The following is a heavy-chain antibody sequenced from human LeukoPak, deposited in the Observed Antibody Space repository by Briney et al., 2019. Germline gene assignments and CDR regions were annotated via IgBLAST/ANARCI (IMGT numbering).Heavy chain of an antibody. J-gene: IGHJ4*02. D-gene: IGHD6-13*01. V-gene: IGHV7-4-1*02. CDR2: INTNTGNP. CDR1: GYTFTSYA. CDR3: ARGPRIAAAVPIPDY. Sequence: ASVKVSCKASGYTFTSYAMNWVRRAPGQGLEWMGWINTNTGNPTYAQGFTGRFVFSLDTSVSTAYLQISSLKAEDTAVYYCARGPRIAAAVPIPDYWGQGTLVTVSS.